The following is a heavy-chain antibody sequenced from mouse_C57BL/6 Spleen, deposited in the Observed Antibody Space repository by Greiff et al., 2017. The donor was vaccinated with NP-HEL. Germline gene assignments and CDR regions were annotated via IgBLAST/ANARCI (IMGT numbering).Heavy chain of an antibody. Sequence: VMLVESGPGLVQPSQSLSITCTVSGFSLTSYGVHWVRQSPGKGLEWLGVIWSGGSTDYNAAFISRLSISKDNSKSQVFFKMNSLQADDTAIYYCARGTYDGSFAYWGQGTLVTVSA. CDR3: ARGTYDGSFAY. CDR2: IWSGGST. CDR1: GFSLTSYG. D-gene: IGHD2-3*01. J-gene: IGHJ3*01. V-gene: IGHV2-2*01.